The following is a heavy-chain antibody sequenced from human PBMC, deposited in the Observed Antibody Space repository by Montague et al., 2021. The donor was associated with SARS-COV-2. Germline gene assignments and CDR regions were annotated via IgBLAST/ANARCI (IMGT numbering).Heavy chain of an antibody. CDR2: ISYDGSNK. J-gene: IGHJ4*02. Sequence: SMRLSCAASGFTFSSHAMHWVRQAPGKGLEWVAIISYDGSNKYYADSVKGRFTISRDNSKNTLYLQMNSLRAEDTAVYYCASDDGSGSYYVSFDYWGQGTLVTVSS. CDR3: ASDDGSGSYYVSFDY. V-gene: IGHV3-30*04. D-gene: IGHD3-10*01. CDR1: GFTFSSHA.